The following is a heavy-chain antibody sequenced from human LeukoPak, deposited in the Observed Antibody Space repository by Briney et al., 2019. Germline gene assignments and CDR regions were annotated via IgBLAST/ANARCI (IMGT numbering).Heavy chain of an antibody. J-gene: IGHJ3*02. CDR3: AKGSDYAFDM. V-gene: IGHV3-30*18. D-gene: IGHD2-21*02. CDR1: GFTFSGCE. CDR2: ISYDGSHK. Sequence: HPGGSLRLSCAASGFTFSGCELTWVRQAPGKGLEWVAVISYDGSHKYFADSVKGRFTISRDNAKNTLYLQMNSLRIEDTAVYYCAKGSDYAFDMWGQGTMVTISS.